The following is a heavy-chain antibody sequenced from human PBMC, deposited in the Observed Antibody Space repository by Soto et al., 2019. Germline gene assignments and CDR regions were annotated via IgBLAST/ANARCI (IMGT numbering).Heavy chain of an antibody. V-gene: IGHV4-39*01. CDR2: IYYSVST. J-gene: IGHJ6*02. CDR3: ASVGATYYYYGMDV. CDR1: GGSISGSNYY. Sequence: SETLSLTCTVSGGSISGSNYYWGWIRQPPGPRLEWIGRIYYSVSTYYNPALKSRVTISVDTSKNQFSLKMRSVTAADTAVYYCASVGATYYYYGMDVWGQGTTVT. D-gene: IGHD1-26*01.